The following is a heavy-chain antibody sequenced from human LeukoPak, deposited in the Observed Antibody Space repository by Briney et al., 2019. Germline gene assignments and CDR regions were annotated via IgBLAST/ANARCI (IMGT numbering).Heavy chain of an antibody. V-gene: IGHV4-59*08. CDR2: IYYSGST. D-gene: IGHD5-12*01. Sequence: SETLSLTCTVSGGSISSYYWSWIRQPPGKGLEWIGYIYYSGSTNYNPSLKSRVTISVDTSKNRFSLKLSSVTAADTAVYYCARQGGCPLFDYWGQGTLVTVSS. CDR3: ARQGGCPLFDY. J-gene: IGHJ4*02. CDR1: GGSISSYY.